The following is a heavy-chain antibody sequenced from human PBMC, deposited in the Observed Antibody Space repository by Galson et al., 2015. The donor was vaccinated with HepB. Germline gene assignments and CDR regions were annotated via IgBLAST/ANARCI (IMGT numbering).Heavy chain of an antibody. V-gene: IGHV1-8*01. CDR3: ARDFGGYGSYYFDY. J-gene: IGHJ4*02. D-gene: IGHD5-12*01. Sequence: SVKVSCKASGYTFTSYDINWVRQATGQGLEWMGWMNPNSGNTGYAQKFQGRVTMTRNTSISTAYMELSSLRSEDTAVYYCARDFGGYGSYYFDYWGQGTLVTVSS. CDR1: GYTFTSYD. CDR2: MNPNSGNT.